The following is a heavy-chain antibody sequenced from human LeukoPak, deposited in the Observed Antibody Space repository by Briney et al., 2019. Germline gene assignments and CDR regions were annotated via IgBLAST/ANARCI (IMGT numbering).Heavy chain of an antibody. V-gene: IGHV3-48*03. CDR1: GFTFSSYE. Sequence: GGSLRLSCAASGFTFSSYEMNWVRQAPGKGLEWVSYISSSGSTIYYADSVKGRFTISRDNAKNSLYLQMNSLRAEDTAVYYCARDPYSSSWYRAFDIWGQGTMVTVSS. D-gene: IGHD6-13*01. J-gene: IGHJ3*02. CDR2: ISSSGSTI. CDR3: ARDPYSSSWYRAFDI.